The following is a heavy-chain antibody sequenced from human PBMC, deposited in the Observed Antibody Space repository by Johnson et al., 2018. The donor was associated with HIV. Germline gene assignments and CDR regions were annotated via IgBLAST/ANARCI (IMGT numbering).Heavy chain of an antibody. D-gene: IGHD3-10*01. CDR2: ISYDGDDK. CDR1: GFSFSDYG. V-gene: IGHV3-30*18. Sequence: QVQLVESGGGLVQPGGSLRLSCAASGFSFSDYGIHWVRQAPGKGLEWVAVISYDGDDKHYGDSVEGRFTIYRDNYKKTLYPQMNSLRPEDTAVYFCAKDAGSGSSWEFAFDIWGQGTKVTVSS. CDR3: AKDAGSGSSWEFAFDI. J-gene: IGHJ3*02.